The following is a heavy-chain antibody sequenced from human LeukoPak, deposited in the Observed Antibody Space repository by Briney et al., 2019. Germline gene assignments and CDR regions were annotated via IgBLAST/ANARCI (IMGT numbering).Heavy chain of an antibody. CDR3: EREYYCSSTSCYTKGNYYYYMDV. D-gene: IGHD2-2*02. CDR2: IYNGDST. CDR1: VFTVSRNY. V-gene: IGHV3-66*02. J-gene: IGHJ6*03. Sequence: GWSVTLSCPASVFTVSRNYMSWLRQAPAKGLEWVAVIYNGDSTYYADSVKGRFTISRDNSKKTLYLQMNSLGAEDTAVYYCEREYYCSSTSCYTKGNYYYYMDVWGKGTTVTVSS.